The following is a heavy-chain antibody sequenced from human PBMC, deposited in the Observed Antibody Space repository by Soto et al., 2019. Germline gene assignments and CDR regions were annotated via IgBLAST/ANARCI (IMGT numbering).Heavy chain of an antibody. CDR3: ARVVTGTVNAYYYYGMDV. J-gene: IGHJ6*02. Sequence: QVQLVQSGAEVKKPGSSVKVSCKASGGTFSSYAISWVRQAPGQGLEWMGGIIPIFGTANYAQKFQGRVTITADESTSTAYMELSSLISEDTAVYYCARVVTGTVNAYYYYGMDVWGQGTTVTVSS. CDR2: IIPIFGTA. V-gene: IGHV1-69*01. CDR1: GGTFSSYA. D-gene: IGHD1-20*01.